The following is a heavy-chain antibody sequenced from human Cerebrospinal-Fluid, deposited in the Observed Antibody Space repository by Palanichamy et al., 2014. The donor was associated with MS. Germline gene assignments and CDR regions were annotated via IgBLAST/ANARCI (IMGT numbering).Heavy chain of an antibody. D-gene: IGHD5-18*01. Sequence: QVQLQESGPGLVKPSETLSLTCTVSGGSMSSFYWTWIRQPPGKGLEWIGHIFYTGNTNYNPTLKSRVAISIDTSKNQFSLKVRSMTAADTAVYYCARASFRYSSISDWGQGILVTVSA. CDR1: GGSMSSFY. CDR3: ARASFRYSSISD. CDR2: IFYTGNT. V-gene: IGHV4-59*08. J-gene: IGHJ4*02.